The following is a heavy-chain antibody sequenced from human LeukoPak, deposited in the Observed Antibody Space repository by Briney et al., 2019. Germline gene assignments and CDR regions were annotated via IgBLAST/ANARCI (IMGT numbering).Heavy chain of an antibody. CDR1: GFTFDDYA. V-gene: IGHV3-48*01. D-gene: IGHD3-10*01. J-gene: IGHJ4*02. CDR2: ISSSSSTI. CDR3: ARDGEYYFDY. Sequence: PGGSLRLSCAASGFTFDDYAMHWVRQAPGKGLEWVSYISSSSSTIYYADSVKGRFTMSRDNAKNSLFLQMNSLRAEDTAIYYCARDGEYYFDYWGQGTLVTVSS.